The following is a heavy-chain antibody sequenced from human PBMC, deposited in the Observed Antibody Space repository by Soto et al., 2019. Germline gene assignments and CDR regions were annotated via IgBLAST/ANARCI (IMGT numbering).Heavy chain of an antibody. D-gene: IGHD6-25*01. V-gene: IGHV4-31*03. Sequence: SETLSLTCTVSGGSISSGGYYWSWIRQHPGKGLEWIGYIYYRGGTYYNPSLKSRVTISVDTSKNQFSLKLSSVTAADTAVYYCARVDLRHYYYYGMDVWGQGTTVTVSS. J-gene: IGHJ6*02. CDR1: GGSISSGGYY. CDR2: IYYRGGT. CDR3: ARVDLRHYYYYGMDV.